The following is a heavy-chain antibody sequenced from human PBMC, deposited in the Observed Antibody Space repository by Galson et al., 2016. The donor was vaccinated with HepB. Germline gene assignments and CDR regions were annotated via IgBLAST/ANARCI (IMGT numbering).Heavy chain of an antibody. CDR2: IKSKSDGGTT. J-gene: IGHJ4*02. Sequence: SLRLSCAASGFTFSNAWMNWVRQAPGKGLEWVGRIKSKSDGGTTDFAAPLKGRFTIPRADSKNTLYLQMNSLKTEDTAMYYCDTEIMATFSYWGQGTLVTVSS. CDR3: DTEIMATFSY. CDR1: GFTFSNAW. D-gene: IGHD5-24*01. V-gene: IGHV3-15*07.